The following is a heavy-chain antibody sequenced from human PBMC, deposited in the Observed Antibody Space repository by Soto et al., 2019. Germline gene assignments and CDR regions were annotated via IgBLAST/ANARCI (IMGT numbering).Heavy chain of an antibody. CDR2: ISSDGGNR. CDR3: AHLAGLSHTDDF. Sequence: QVQLVESGGGVVQPGRSLRLSCAASGFTFSDYALHWVRQAPGKGLEWVTVISSDGGNRYYADSVKGRFTISRDNSKTTLYLQMNSLRVEDTAIYICAHLAGLSHTDDFWGQGTPVTVSS. V-gene: IGHV3-30-3*01. CDR1: GFTFSDYA. J-gene: IGHJ4*02. D-gene: IGHD5-18*01.